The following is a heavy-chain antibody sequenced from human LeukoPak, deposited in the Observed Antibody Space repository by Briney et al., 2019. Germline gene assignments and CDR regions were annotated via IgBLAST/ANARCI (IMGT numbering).Heavy chain of an antibody. CDR3: ARVRSGYSHENYFDY. J-gene: IGHJ4*02. D-gene: IGHD5-18*01. Sequence: RGSLRLSCAASGFTFSNYEMNWVRQAPGKGLEWVSYISGSGSTIYYADSVKGRFTISRDNAKDSLYLLMNSLRAEDTAVYYCARVRSGYSHENYFDYWGQGTLVTVSS. CDR1: GFTFSNYE. V-gene: IGHV3-48*03. CDR2: ISGSGSTI.